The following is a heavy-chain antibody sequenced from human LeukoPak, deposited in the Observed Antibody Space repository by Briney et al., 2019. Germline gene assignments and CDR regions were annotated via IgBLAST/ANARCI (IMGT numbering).Heavy chain of an antibody. CDR1: GGSFSGYY. Sequence: SETLSLTCAVYGGSFSGYYWSWIRQPPGKGLEWIGEINHSGSTNYNPSLKSRVTISVDTSKNQFSLKLSSVTAADTAVYYCARPRSRKHIVVVTARSDAFDIWGQGTMVTVSS. V-gene: IGHV4-34*01. J-gene: IGHJ3*02. CDR2: INHSGST. CDR3: ARPRSRKHIVVVTARSDAFDI. D-gene: IGHD2-21*02.